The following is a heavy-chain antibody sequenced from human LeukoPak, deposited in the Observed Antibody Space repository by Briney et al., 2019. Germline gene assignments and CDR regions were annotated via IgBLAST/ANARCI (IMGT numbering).Heavy chain of an antibody. V-gene: IGHV3-30*02. CDR1: GFTFSSHG. CDR3: AKADEEDTAMVNDAFDI. CDR2: IRYDGSNK. Sequence: GGSLRLSCAASGFTFSSHGMHWVRQAPGKGLEWVAFIRYDGSNKYYADSVKGRFTISRDNSKNTLYLQMNSLRAEDTAVYYCAKADEEDTAMVNDAFDIWGQGTMVTVSS. D-gene: IGHD5-18*01. J-gene: IGHJ3*02.